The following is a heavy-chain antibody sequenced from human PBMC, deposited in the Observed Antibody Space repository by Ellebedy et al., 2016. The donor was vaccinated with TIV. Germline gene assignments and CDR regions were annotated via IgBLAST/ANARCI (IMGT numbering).Heavy chain of an antibody. CDR1: GFIFGSYG. Sequence: GESLKISXAASGFIFGSYGMHWVRQAPGKGLEWVSSISDSGGNTYYADSVRGRFTFSRDNSKNTLYLQMNSLRAEDTAVYYCAKGWLGAGAGTDFDYWGRGTLVTVSS. D-gene: IGHD6-13*01. J-gene: IGHJ4*02. V-gene: IGHV3-23*01. CDR2: ISDSGGNT. CDR3: AKGWLGAGAGTDFDY.